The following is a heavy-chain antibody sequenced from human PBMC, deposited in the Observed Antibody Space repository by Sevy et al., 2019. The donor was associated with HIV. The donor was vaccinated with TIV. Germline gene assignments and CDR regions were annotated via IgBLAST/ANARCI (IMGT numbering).Heavy chain of an antibody. CDR3: ARGHSSGYYHY. CDR2: INSDGSST. J-gene: IGHJ4*02. CDR1: GFTFSSYW. Sequence: GGSLRLSCAASGFTFSSYWMHWVRQAPGKGLVWVSRINSDGSSTSYADSVKGRFTISRDNAKNTLYLQLNSLRAEDTAVYYCARGHSSGYYHYWGQGTLVTVSS. V-gene: IGHV3-74*01. D-gene: IGHD3-22*01.